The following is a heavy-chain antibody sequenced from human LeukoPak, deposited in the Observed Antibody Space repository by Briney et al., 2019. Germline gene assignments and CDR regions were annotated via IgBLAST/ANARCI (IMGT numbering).Heavy chain of an antibody. CDR2: ISSSSSYI. Sequence: GGSLRLSCAASRFTFSSYSMNWVRQAPGKGLEWVSYISSSSSYIYYADSVKVRFTISRDNAKNSLYLQMNSLSAEDTAVYYCARVPLRYCSSTSCYANDYWGQGTLVTVSS. CDR1: RFTFSSYS. J-gene: IGHJ4*02. CDR3: ARVPLRYCSSTSCYANDY. D-gene: IGHD2-2*01. V-gene: IGHV3-21*01.